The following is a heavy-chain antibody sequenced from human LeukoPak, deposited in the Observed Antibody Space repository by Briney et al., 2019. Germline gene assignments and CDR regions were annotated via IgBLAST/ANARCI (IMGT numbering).Heavy chain of an antibody. CDR2: ISSSGAYI. CDR1: GFTFSKHG. Sequence: GGSLRLSCEGSGFTFSKHGLNWVRQAPGKGLEWVSSISSSGAYIYYADSLQGRFTISRDNAKNSLYLQMNSLRAEDTALYHCARDLGYCSSTSCSPHWFDPWGQGTLVTVSS. J-gene: IGHJ5*02. D-gene: IGHD2-2*01. V-gene: IGHV3-21*04. CDR3: ARDLGYCSSTSCSPHWFDP.